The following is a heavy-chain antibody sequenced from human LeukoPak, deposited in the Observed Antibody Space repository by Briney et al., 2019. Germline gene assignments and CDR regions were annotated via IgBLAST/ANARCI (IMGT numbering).Heavy chain of an antibody. Sequence: GRSLRLSCAASGFTFSSNGMHWVRQAPGKGLEWVAVISYDGSDKYYADSVKGRFTISRDNSKDTLYLQMNSLRVEDTALYYCAKDRSSTWSLDYWGQGTLVTVSS. V-gene: IGHV3-30*18. J-gene: IGHJ4*02. CDR1: GFTFSSNG. CDR2: ISYDGSDK. D-gene: IGHD6-13*01. CDR3: AKDRSSTWSLDY.